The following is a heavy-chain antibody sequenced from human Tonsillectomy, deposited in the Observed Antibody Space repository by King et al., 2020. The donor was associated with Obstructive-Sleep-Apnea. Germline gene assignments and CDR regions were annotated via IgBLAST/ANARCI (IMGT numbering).Heavy chain of an antibody. Sequence: VQLVESGGVVVQPGGSLRLSCAASGFTFDDYTMHWVRQAPGKGLEWVSLISWDGGSTYYADSVKGRFTISRDNSKNSLYLQMNSLRTEDTALYYCAKDFGQLGQDYYYYYGMDVWGQVTTVTVSS. CDR1: GFTFDDYT. V-gene: IGHV3-43*01. D-gene: IGHD7-27*01. CDR3: AKDFGQLGQDYYYYYGMDV. J-gene: IGHJ6*02. CDR2: ISWDGGST.